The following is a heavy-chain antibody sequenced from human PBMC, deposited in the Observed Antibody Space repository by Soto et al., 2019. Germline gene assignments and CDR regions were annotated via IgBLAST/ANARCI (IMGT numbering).Heavy chain of an antibody. Sequence: PVGALSLPCAASGFTFSSYAMSWVRQAPVKGLEWVSAISGSGGSKYYADSVKGRFTISRDNSKNTMYLQMNSMRAEDKAVYCCAKETYDFWSGYYHYFDYWGQGTLVTVSS. CDR2: ISGSGGSK. D-gene: IGHD3-3*01. V-gene: IGHV3-23*01. CDR1: GFTFSSYA. CDR3: AKETYDFWSGYYHYFDY. J-gene: IGHJ4*02.